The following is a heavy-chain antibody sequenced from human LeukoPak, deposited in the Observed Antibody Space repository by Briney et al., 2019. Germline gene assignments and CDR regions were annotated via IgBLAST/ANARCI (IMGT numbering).Heavy chain of an antibody. J-gene: IGHJ5*02. D-gene: IGHD6-6*01. CDR2: ISAYNGNT. CDR3: ARDPSAYPPVYSSSSVGWFDP. V-gene: IGHV1-18*01. Sequence: ASVKVSCKASGYTFTSYGISWVRQAPGQGLEWMGWISAYNGNTNYAQKLQGRVTMTTDTSTSTAYMELRSLRSDDTAVYYCARDPSAYPPVYSSSSVGWFDPWGQGTLVTVSS. CDR1: GYTFTSYG.